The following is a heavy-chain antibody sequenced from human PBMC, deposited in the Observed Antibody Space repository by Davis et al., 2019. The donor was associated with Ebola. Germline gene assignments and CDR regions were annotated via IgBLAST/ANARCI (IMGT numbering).Heavy chain of an antibody. CDR2: ISRRSETT. J-gene: IGHJ4*02. CDR3: AKDFGRGRDNYYNY. V-gene: IGHV3-23*01. CDR1: GFAFSSYA. D-gene: IGHD4/OR15-4a*01. Sequence: PGGSLRLSCAGSGFAFSSYAMSWVCQAPGKGLEWVAAISRRSETTNYADSVNGRFTISRDNSRDTLFLQMSSLRADDTALYYCAKDFGRGRDNYYNYWGRGTLVTVSS.